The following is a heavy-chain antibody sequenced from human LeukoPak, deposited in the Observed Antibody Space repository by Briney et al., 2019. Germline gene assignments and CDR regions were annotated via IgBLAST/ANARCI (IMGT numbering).Heavy chain of an antibody. J-gene: IGHJ4*02. D-gene: IGHD2-2*02. Sequence: GGSLRLSCAASGFTFSSYWMHWVRQAPGKWLVWVSRIKSDGSSTNYADSVKGRFTISRDNAKNTLYLQMNSLRAEDTAVYYCARSYKADYWGQGTLVTVSS. V-gene: IGHV3-74*01. CDR1: GFTFSSYW. CDR2: IKSDGSST. CDR3: ARSYKADY.